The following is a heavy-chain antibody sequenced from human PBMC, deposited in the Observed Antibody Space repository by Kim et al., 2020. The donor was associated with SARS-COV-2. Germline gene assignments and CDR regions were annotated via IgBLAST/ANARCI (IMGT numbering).Heavy chain of an antibody. CDR3: ARVSSYGDYPIGWFDY. V-gene: IGHV3-30*04. CDR1: GFTFSSYA. CDR2: ISYDGSNK. D-gene: IGHD4-17*01. Sequence: GGSLRLSCAASGFTFSSYAMHWVRQAPGKGLEWVAVISYDGSNKYYADSVKGRFTISRDNSKNTLYPQMNSLRAEDTAVYYCARVSSYGDYPIGWFDYWG. J-gene: IGHJ4*01.